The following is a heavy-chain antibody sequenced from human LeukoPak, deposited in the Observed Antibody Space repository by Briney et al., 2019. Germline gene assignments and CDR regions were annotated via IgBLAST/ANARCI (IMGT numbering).Heavy chain of an antibody. V-gene: IGHV4-59*01. D-gene: IGHD5-24*01. CDR1: GGSISNYC. J-gene: IGHJ4*02. CDR2: IYYSGST. CDR3: ARGGVATNQAE. Sequence: PSETLSLTCTVSGGSISNYCWSWIRQPPGKGLEWLGYIYYSGSTNYNPSLKSRVTISVDSSKNQFSLKLSSVTAADTAVYYCARGGVATNQAEWGQGTLVTVSS.